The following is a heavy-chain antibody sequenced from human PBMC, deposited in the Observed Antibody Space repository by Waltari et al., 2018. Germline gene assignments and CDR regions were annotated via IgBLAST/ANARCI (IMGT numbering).Heavy chain of an antibody. CDR1: GFTVSSTY. Sequence: EVQLVETGGGLIQPGGSLRLSCAASGFTVSSTYLRWVRQAPGKGLEWVSVIYSGGSTYYADSVKGRFTISRDNSKNTLYLQMNSLRAEDTAVYYCAREEANYGMDVWGQGTTVTVSS. CDR3: AREEANYGMDV. J-gene: IGHJ6*02. V-gene: IGHV3-53*02. CDR2: IYSGGST.